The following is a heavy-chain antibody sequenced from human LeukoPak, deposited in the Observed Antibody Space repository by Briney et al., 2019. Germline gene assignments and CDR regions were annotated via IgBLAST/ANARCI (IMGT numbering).Heavy chain of an antibody. J-gene: IGHJ4*02. CDR1: GYTLTNYA. V-gene: IGHV7-4-1*02. D-gene: IGHD2-15*01. CDR2: INTNTGNP. CDR3: ARDTYCSGGRCYSRVGY. Sequence: GASVKVSCKASGYTLTNYALNWVRQAPGQGLEWMGWINTNTGNPTYAQGFTERFVFSWDTSVNTAYLQINSLKPEDTAVYFCARDTYCSGGRCYSRVGYWGQGTVVTVSS.